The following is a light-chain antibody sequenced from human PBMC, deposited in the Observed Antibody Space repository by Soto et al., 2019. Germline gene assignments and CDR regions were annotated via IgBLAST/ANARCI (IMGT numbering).Light chain of an antibody. CDR2: AAS. CDR3: QQYGSSPPYT. V-gene: IGKV3-20*01. J-gene: IGKJ2*01. CDR1: QSVSSSY. Sequence: EIVLTQSPGTLSLSPGERATLSCRASQSVSSSYLAWYQHKPGQAPRLLIYAASRSSTGIPDRFSGSGSGTDFTLTISRLEPEDFALYYCQQYGSSPPYTFGQGTELEIK.